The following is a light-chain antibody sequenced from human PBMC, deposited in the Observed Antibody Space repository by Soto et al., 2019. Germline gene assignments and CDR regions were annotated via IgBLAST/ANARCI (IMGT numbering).Light chain of an antibody. J-gene: IGLJ2*01. V-gene: IGLV1-40*01. CDR1: SSNIGAGYD. CDR2: GNS. CDR3: QSYDSSLSAV. Sequence: QSVLTQPPSVSGAPGQRVTISCTGSSSNIGAGYDVHWYQQLPGTAPKLPIYGNSNRPSGVPDRFAGSKSGTPASLAITGLQAEDEADYYCQSYDSSLSAVFGGGTKLTVL.